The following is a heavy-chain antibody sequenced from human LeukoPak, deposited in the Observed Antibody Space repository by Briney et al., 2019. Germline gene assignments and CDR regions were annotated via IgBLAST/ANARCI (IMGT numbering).Heavy chain of an antibody. CDR2: ISGGGGST. J-gene: IGHJ4*02. D-gene: IGHD5-18*01. V-gene: IGHV3-23*01. Sequence: GGSLRLPCAASGFTFSSYAVTWVRQAPGKGLEWVSGISGGGGSTYYADSVKGRFTISRDNSKNTLYLQMSSLRAEDTAVYYCAKDRGYSYGCFDYWGQGTLVTVSS. CDR1: GFTFSSYA. CDR3: AKDRGYSYGCFDY.